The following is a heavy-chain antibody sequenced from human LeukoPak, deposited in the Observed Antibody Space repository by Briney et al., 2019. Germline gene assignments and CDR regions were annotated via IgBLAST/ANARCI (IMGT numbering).Heavy chain of an antibody. D-gene: IGHD6-19*01. Sequence: PGRSLRLSCAASGFTFSSYAMHWVRQAPGKGLEWVAVISYDGSNKYYADSVKGRFTISRDNSKNTLYLQMNSLRAEDTAVYYCARDRGDGGWTDYYGMDVWGQGTTVTVSS. CDR2: ISYDGSNK. CDR3: ARDRGDGGWTDYYGMDV. J-gene: IGHJ6*02. V-gene: IGHV3-30-3*01. CDR1: GFTFSSYA.